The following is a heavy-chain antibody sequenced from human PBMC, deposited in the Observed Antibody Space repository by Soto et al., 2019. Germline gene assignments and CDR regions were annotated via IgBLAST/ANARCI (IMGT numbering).Heavy chain of an antibody. CDR3: ARDREPDIVVVLRWFDP. Sequence: PGGSLRLSCAASGFTFSSYSMNWVRQAPGKGLEWVSSISSSSSYIYYADSVKGRFTISRDNAKNSLYLQMNSLRAEDTAVYYCARDREPDIVVVLRWFDPWGQGTLVTVSS. V-gene: IGHV3-21*01. CDR1: GFTFSSYS. CDR2: ISSSSSYI. D-gene: IGHD2-2*01. J-gene: IGHJ5*02.